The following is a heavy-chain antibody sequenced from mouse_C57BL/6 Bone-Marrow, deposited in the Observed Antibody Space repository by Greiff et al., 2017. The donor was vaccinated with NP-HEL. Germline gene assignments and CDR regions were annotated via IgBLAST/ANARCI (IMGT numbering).Heavy chain of an antibody. CDR3: AKEGLTPWFAY. D-gene: IGHD4-1*01. Sequence: VMLVESGAELARPGASVKLSCKASGYTFTSYGISWVKQRTGQGLEWIGEIYPRSGNTYYNEKFKGKATLTADKSSSTAYMELRSLTSEDSAVYFCAKEGLTPWFAYWGQGTLVTVSA. CDR1: GYTFTSYG. V-gene: IGHV1-81*01. J-gene: IGHJ3*01. CDR2: IYPRSGNT.